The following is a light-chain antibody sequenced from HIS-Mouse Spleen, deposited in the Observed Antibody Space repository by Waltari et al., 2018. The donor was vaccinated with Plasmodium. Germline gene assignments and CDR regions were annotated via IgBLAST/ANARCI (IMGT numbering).Light chain of an antibody. CDR2: WAS. V-gene: IGKV4-1*01. CDR3: QQYYSTFT. J-gene: IGKJ3*01. CDR1: QSVLYSSNNKNY. Sequence: DIVMTQSPDSLAVSLGERAATNCKSSQSVLYSSNNKNYLAWYQQKPGQPPKLLIYWASTRESGVPDRFSGSGSGTDFTLTISSLQAEDVAVYYCQQYYSTFTFGPGTKVDIK.